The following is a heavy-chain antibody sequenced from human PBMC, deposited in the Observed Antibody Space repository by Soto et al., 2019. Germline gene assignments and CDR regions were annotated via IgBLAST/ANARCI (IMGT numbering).Heavy chain of an antibody. D-gene: IGHD1-20*01. V-gene: IGHV4-31*03. CDR3: ARAEYNWNNSYFDY. J-gene: IGHJ4*02. CDR1: GGSISSGGYY. CDR2: IYYSGST. Sequence: PSETLSLTCTVSGGSISSGGYYWSWIRQHPGKGLEWIGYIYYSGSTYYNPSLKSRVTISVDTSKNQFSLKPSSVTAADTAVYYCARAEYNWNNSYFDYWGQGTLVTVSS.